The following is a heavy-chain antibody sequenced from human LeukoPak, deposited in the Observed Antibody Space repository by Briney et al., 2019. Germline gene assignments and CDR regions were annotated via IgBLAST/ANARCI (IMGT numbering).Heavy chain of an antibody. CDR3: TRDGYNFGGYGMDV. D-gene: IGHD5-24*01. CDR2: IRSKAYGGTT. J-gene: IGHJ6*02. Sequence: GGSLRLSCAASGFIFSTYGLHWVRQAPGKGLEWVGFIRSKAYGGTTEYAASVKGRFTISRDDSKSIAYLQMNSLKTEDTAVYYCTRDGYNFGGYGMDVWGQGTTVTVSS. V-gene: IGHV3-49*04. CDR1: GFIFSTYG.